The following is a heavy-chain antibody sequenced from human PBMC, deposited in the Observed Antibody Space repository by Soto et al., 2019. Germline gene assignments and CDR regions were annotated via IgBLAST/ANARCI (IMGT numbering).Heavy chain of an antibody. V-gene: IGHV3-23*01. D-gene: IGHD3-9*01. CDR2: ISGGGDTST. CDR1: GFTFSHYA. J-gene: IGHJ4*02. CDR3: AKGDWLDC. Sequence: GGSLRLSCAASGFTFSHYAMTWVRQAPEKGLEWLSVISGGGDTSTFYADSVKGRFAISRDDSENTLYLQINSLRAEDTAVYYCAKGDWLDCWGQGTPVTVS.